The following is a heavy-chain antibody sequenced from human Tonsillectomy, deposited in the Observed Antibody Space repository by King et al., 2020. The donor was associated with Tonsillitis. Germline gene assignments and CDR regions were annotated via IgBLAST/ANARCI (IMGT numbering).Heavy chain of an antibody. CDR2: IRYDGSKQ. V-gene: IGHV3-30*02. CDR3: ARALRDYHDSSGYYYGFVI. J-gene: IGHJ3*02. D-gene: IGHD3-22*01. Sequence: VQLVESGGGVVQPGGSLRLSCAAAGFFFSDYSIHWVRRPPGEGLEWVAFIRYDGSKQYYEESVKGRFTIIRDNSKNTVYLQMNSMRADDTAVDYCARALRDYHDSSGYYYGFVIGGQGTGVTVAS. CDR1: GFFFSDYS.